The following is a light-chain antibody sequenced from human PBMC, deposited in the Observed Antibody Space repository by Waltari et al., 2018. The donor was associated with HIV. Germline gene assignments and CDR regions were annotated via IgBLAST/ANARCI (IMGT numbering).Light chain of an antibody. V-gene: IGKV3-20*01. CDR1: QSVSSSY. Sequence: EHVLTQSLGTLPLSPGDRATLTCRASQSVSSSYLAWYQPKPGQSPRLLIYCASSRATSIPDRFSGSGSGTDFTLTISRLEPEDFALYYCQQYDSTPQWTFGQGTKVEI. J-gene: IGKJ1*01. CDR3: QQYDSTPQWT. CDR2: CAS.